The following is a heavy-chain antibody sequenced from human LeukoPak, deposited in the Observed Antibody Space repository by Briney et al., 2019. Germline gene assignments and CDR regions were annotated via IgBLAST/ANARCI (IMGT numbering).Heavy chain of an antibody. V-gene: IGHV4-39*07. CDR3: ARAAYYYDSSGYYVTFYFDY. CDR1: GGSISSNRCY. D-gene: IGHD3-22*01. Sequence: SETLSLTCTVSGGSISSNRCYWGWVRQPPGKGLEWIGSFYYSGTTNYNPSLKSRVTISVDTSKNQFSLKLSSVTAADTAVYYCARAAYYYDSSGYYVTFYFDYWGQGTLVTVSS. J-gene: IGHJ4*02. CDR2: FYYSGTT.